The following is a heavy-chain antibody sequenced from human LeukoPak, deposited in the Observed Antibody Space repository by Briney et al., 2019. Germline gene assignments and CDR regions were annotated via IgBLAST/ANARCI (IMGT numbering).Heavy chain of an antibody. CDR2: ISGSGGST. CDR1: GFTFSNYA. CDR3: AKDLGRGYSGYDSYY. D-gene: IGHD5-12*01. Sequence: PGGSLRPSCAASGFTFSNYAMSWVRQAPGRGLEWVSAISGSGGSTYYADSVKGRFTISRDNSKNTLYLQMNSLRAEDTAVYYCAKDLGRGYSGYDSYYWGQGTLVTVSS. V-gene: IGHV3-23*01. J-gene: IGHJ4*02.